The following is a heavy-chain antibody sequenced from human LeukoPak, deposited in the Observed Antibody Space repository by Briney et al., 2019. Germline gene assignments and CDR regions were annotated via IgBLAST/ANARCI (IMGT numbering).Heavy chain of an antibody. D-gene: IGHD3-10*01. V-gene: IGHV3-21*01. CDR3: VRDRGVISHHYGMDV. CDR2: ISSSSSDK. CDR1: AFTYNNYN. Sequence: GGSLRLSRAASAFTYNNYNMSWVRQAPGKELEGVSSISSSSSDKYYADLVKGRFTISRDNAKNSLYLQMNRLRAEDTAVYYCVRDRGVISHHYGMDVWGQGTTVTVSS. J-gene: IGHJ6*02.